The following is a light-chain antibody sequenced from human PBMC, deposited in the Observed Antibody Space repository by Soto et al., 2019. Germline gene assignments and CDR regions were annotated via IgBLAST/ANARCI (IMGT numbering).Light chain of an antibody. J-gene: IGLJ1*01. CDR1: SSDVGGYNY. Sequence: QSVLTQPASVSGSPGQSITISCTGTSSDVGGYNYVSWYQQHPGKAPKLMIYEVSNRPSGVSNRFSGSKSGNTASLTISGLQAEDEADYYCSPYTSSSSYVFGTGTQLTVL. CDR2: EVS. CDR3: SPYTSSSSYV. V-gene: IGLV2-14*01.